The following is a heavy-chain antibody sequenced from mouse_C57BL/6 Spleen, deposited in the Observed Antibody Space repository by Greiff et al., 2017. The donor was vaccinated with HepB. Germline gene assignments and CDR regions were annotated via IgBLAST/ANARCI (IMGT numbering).Heavy chain of an antibody. J-gene: IGHJ1*03. CDR3: AIGIYYYGSSYWYFDV. V-gene: IGHV1-64*01. CDR1: GYTFTSYW. Sequence: QVQLQQPGAELVKPGASVKLSCKASGYTFTSYWMHWVKQRPGQGLEWIGMIHPNSGSTNYNEKFKSKATLTVDKSSSTAYMQLSSLTSEDSAVYYCAIGIYYYGSSYWYFDVWGTGTTVTVSS. D-gene: IGHD1-1*01. CDR2: IHPNSGST.